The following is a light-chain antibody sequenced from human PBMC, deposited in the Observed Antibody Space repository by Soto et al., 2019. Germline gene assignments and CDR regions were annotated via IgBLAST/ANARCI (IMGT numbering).Light chain of an antibody. CDR3: SSYAGINNLGV. V-gene: IGLV2-8*01. J-gene: IGLJ1*01. CDR2: EVN. CDR1: SSDVGGYKY. Sequence: QSVLTQPPSASGSPGQSVTISCTGTSSDVGGYKYVSWYQQHPGKAPKLMIFEVNKRPSGVPDRFSGSKSGNTASLTVSGLQAEDKADYYCSSYAGINNLGVFGTGTKLTVL.